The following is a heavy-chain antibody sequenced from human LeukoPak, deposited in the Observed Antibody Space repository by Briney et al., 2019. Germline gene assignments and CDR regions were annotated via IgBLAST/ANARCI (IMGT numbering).Heavy chain of an antibody. D-gene: IGHD4-17*01. Sequence: SETLSLTCAVYGGSFSGYYWSWIRQPPGKGLEWIGEINHSGSTNYNPSLKSRVTISVDTSKNQFSLKLSSVTAADTAVYYCASSEMGGDYDGLGFDYWGQGTLVTVSS. V-gene: IGHV4-34*01. CDR2: INHSGST. J-gene: IGHJ4*02. CDR1: GGSFSGYY. CDR3: ASSEMGGDYDGLGFDY.